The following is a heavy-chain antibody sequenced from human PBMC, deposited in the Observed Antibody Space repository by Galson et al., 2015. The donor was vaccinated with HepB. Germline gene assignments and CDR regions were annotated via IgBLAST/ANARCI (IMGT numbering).Heavy chain of an antibody. Sequence: SLRLSCAASGFTFRNYGMSWVRQAPGKGLEWVSAISGSGGSTYYADSVKGRFTISRDNSRNTLYLQMNSLRAEDTAIYYCAKRDYDFWSADPGGGYWGQGALVTVSS. CDR1: GFTFRNYG. J-gene: IGHJ4*02. V-gene: IGHV3-23*01. D-gene: IGHD3-3*01. CDR3: AKRDYDFWSADPGGGY. CDR2: ISGSGGST.